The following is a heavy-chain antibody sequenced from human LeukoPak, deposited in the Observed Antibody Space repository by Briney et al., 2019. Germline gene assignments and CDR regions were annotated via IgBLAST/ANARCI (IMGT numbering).Heavy chain of an antibody. D-gene: IGHD4-17*01. CDR2: IIPILGIA. V-gene: IGHV1-69*04. Sequence: GASVKVSCKASGGTFSSYAISWVRQAPGQGLEWMGRIIPILGIANYAQKFQGRVTITADKSTSTAYMELSSLRSEDTAVYYCARVELYGDRLSSYFDYWGQGTLVTVSS. CDR3: ARVELYGDRLSSYFDY. J-gene: IGHJ4*02. CDR1: GGTFSSYA.